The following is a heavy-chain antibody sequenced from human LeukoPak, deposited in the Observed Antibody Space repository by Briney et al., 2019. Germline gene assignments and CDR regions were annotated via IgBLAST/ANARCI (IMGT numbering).Heavy chain of an antibody. V-gene: IGHV1-46*01. CDR2: INPSGGST. D-gene: IGHD6-13*01. CDR3: ARDRGGSSSWSYYCYYYMDV. CDR1: GYTFTSYY. J-gene: IGHJ6*03. Sequence: ASVKVSCKASGYTFTSYYMHWVRQAPGQGLEWMGIINPSGGSTSYAQKFQGRVTMTRDTSTSTVYMELSSLRSEDTAVYYCARDRGGSSSWSYYCYYYMDVWGKGTTVTVSS.